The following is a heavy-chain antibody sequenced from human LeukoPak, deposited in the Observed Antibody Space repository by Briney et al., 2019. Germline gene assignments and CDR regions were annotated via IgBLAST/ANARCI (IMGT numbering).Heavy chain of an antibody. Sequence: GGSLRLSCEASGFTFSSYSMNWVRQAPGKGLEWVSYISSSSISIYYADSVKGRFTISRDNAKNSLYLQINSLRAEDTAVYYCARDSSSSWYWIDPWGQGTLVTASS. D-gene: IGHD6-13*01. CDR2: ISSSSISI. CDR1: GFTFSSYS. V-gene: IGHV3-48*04. CDR3: ARDSSSSWYWIDP. J-gene: IGHJ5*02.